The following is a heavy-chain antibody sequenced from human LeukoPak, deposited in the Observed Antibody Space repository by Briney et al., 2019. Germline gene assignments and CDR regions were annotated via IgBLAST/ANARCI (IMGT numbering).Heavy chain of an antibody. V-gene: IGHV5-51*01. CDR2: IYPGXSDX. J-gene: IGHJ4*02. CDR3: ARGTVWNDHDY. D-gene: IGHD1-1*01. CDR1: GYSFTSYW. Sequence: GESLKISCKGSGYSFTSYWIGWVRQMPGKGLEXXGIIYPGXSDXRYSXSXXGQVTISAXKSISTAYLQWSSLKASDTAMYYCARGTVWNDHDYWGQGTLVTVSS.